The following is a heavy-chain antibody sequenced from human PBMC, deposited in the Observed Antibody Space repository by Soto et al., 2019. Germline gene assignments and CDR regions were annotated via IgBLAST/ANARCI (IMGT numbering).Heavy chain of an antibody. CDR3: ARELGYCSSTSCYAGVRNWFDT. CDR1: GGTFSSYT. Sequence: QVQLVQSGAEVTKPGSSVKVSCKASGGTFSSYTISWVRQAPGQGLEWMGRIIPILGIANYAQKFQGRVTVPADKSTRPAYMELSSLRSEDTAVYYCARELGYCSSTSCYAGVRNWFDTWGQGTLVTVSS. D-gene: IGHD2-2*01. J-gene: IGHJ5*02. V-gene: IGHV1-69*08. CDR2: IIPILGIA.